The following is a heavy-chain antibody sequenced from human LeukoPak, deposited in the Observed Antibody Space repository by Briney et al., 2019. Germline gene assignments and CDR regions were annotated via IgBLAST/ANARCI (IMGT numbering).Heavy chain of an antibody. CDR3: ARQPISGIAVDSLDY. V-gene: IGHV4-39*01. CDR1: GDSITGYY. CDR2: IYYTGNT. D-gene: IGHD6-19*01. J-gene: IGHJ4*02. Sequence: SETLSLTCTVSGDSITGYYWGWIRQPPGKGLEWIGNIYYTGNTYYNASLKSRVTISVDTSKNQFSLKLSSVTAADTAVYYCARQPISGIAVDSLDYWGQGTLVTVSS.